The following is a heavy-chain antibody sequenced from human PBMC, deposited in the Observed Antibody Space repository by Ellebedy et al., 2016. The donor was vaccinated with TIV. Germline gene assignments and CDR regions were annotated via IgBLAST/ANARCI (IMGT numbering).Heavy chain of an antibody. CDR1: SGTISAFH. J-gene: IGHJ4*02. Sequence: SETLSLTXTVSSGTISAFHLTWIRQPPGKGLEWIGNIFYSGSTNYNPSLKSRVSISTDASHRQFSLTLRSVTAADTAVYFCANSLSHTEGRAYWGQGILVTVSS. V-gene: IGHV4-59*08. CDR2: IFYSGST. CDR3: ANSLSHTEGRAY. D-gene: IGHD2-21*01.